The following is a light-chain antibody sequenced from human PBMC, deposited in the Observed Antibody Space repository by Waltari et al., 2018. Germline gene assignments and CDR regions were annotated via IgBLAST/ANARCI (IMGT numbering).Light chain of an antibody. J-gene: IGLJ2*01. Sequence: SYDLNQPSSVSVSPGQTASITRSGQILTIKSTRWFQQRPGQAPTRLISKDTERPSGIPELFFGSISGTTFTLTISEVRVEDEADYYCYSVSDNSVFFGGGTKLTVL. CDR2: KDT. V-gene: IGLV3-27*01. CDR1: ILTIKS. CDR3: YSVSDNSVF.